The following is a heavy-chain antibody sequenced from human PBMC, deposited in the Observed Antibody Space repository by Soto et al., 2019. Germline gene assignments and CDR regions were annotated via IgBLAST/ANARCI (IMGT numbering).Heavy chain of an antibody. Sequence: GESLKISCQGSGYSFANYWIAWVRQMPGKGLEWVGAIYPGDSDTRYSPSFRGQVTISADKSISHVYLQWSSLKASDTAMYYCARNRLRQYYYGMDVWGQGTTVTVSS. CDR2: IYPGDSDT. CDR1: GYSFANYW. D-gene: IGHD3-10*01. CDR3: ARNRLRQYYYGMDV. J-gene: IGHJ6*02. V-gene: IGHV5-51*01.